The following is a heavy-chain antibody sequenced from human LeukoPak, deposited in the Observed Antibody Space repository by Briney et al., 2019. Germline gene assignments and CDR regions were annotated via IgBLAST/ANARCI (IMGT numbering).Heavy chain of an antibody. V-gene: IGHV4-30-4*08. D-gene: IGHD6-19*01. J-gene: IGHJ4*02. CDR1: GGSISSGDYY. CDR2: IYYSGGT. CDR3: ARHVYSSGWYATN. Sequence: SETLSLTCTVSGGSISSGDYYWSWIRQPPGKGLEWIGYIYYSGGTYYNPSLKSRVTISVDTSKNQFSLKLSSVTAADTAVYYCARHVYSSGWYATNWGQGTLVTVSS.